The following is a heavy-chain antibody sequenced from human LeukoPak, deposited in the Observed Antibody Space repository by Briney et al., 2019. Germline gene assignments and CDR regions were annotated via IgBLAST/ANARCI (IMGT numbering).Heavy chain of an antibody. CDR1: GYTFTSYG. CDR2: ISAYNGDT. Sequence: ASVKVSCKASGYTFTSYGISWVRQAPGQGLEWMGWISAYNGDTNYAQKLQGRVTVTTDTSTSTAYMELRSLRSDDTAVYYCARDQSLGARQVYYYGMDVWGQGTTVTVSS. CDR3: ARDQSLGARQVYYYGMDV. D-gene: IGHD6-6*01. J-gene: IGHJ6*02. V-gene: IGHV1-18*01.